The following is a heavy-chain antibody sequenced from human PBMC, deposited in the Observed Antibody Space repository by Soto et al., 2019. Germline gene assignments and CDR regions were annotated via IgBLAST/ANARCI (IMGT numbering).Heavy chain of an antibody. V-gene: IGHV5-51*01. CDR2: IYPGDSDT. D-gene: IGHD6-19*01. CDR3: ARAPSIAVAGGSCYYYGMDV. CDR1: GYSFTSYW. J-gene: IGHJ6*02. Sequence: PGESLKISCKGSGYSFTSYWIGWVRQMPGKGLEWMGIIYPGDSDTRYSPSFQGQVTISADKSISTAYLQWSSLKASDTAMYYCARAPSIAVAGGSCYYYGMDVWGQGTTVTVSS.